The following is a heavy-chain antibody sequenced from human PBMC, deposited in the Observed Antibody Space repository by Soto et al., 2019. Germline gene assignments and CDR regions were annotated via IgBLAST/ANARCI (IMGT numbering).Heavy chain of an antibody. CDR2: INPRGETR. D-gene: IGHD1-1*01. V-gene: IGHV3-11*01. Sequence: PGGSLRLCCAASGFTFSDYYMNWIRQAPGQGLEWLSFINPRGETRYIADSIRGRFTFSRDNARRSLYVQMNSLRAEDTAVYYCARSGLPLIEILDYWGHGTLVTVSS. CDR1: GFTFSDYY. J-gene: IGHJ4*01. CDR3: ARSGLPLIEILDY.